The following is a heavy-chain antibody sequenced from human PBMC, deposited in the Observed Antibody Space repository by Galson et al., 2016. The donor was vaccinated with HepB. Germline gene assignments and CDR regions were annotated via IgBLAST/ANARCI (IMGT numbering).Heavy chain of an antibody. Sequence: SVKVSCKASGHTFTSYAMHWVRQAPGQRLEWMGWINAGNGNTIYSQKFQGRVTITRDTSASTAYMELSSLRSEDTAVYYCARDYLEWTGYAYGPHYYFDYWGQGTLVTVSS. V-gene: IGHV1-3*01. CDR1: GHTFTSYA. CDR3: ARDYLEWTGYAYGPHYYFDY. D-gene: IGHD5-18*01. CDR2: INAGNGNT. J-gene: IGHJ4*02.